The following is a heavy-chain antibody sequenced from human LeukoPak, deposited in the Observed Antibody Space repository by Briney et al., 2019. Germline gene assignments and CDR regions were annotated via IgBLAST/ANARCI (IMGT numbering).Heavy chain of an antibody. CDR3: AGARHGDYRWDY. Sequence: GESLKISCKGFGYSFTKYWIGWVRQMPGKGLEWMGIIHSADSNTKYSPSFQGQVTITADKSISTAYLQWSGLKASDTAMYYCAGARHGDYRWDYWGQGTLVTVSS. D-gene: IGHD4-17*01. J-gene: IGHJ4*02. CDR1: GYSFTKYW. CDR2: IHSADSNT. V-gene: IGHV5-51*01.